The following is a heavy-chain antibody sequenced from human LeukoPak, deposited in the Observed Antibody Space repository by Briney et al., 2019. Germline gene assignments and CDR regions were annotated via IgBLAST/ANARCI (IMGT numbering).Heavy chain of an antibody. V-gene: IGHV3-23*01. Sequence: GGSLRLSCTASGFTFSTYAMSWVRQAPGKGLEWVAAISGTGGATYYADSVKGRFTISRDNAKNSLYLQMNSLRAEDTAVYYCARGYGSGSYNYWGQGTLVTVSS. D-gene: IGHD3-10*01. CDR1: GFTFSTYA. CDR2: ISGTGGAT. J-gene: IGHJ4*02. CDR3: ARGYGSGSYNY.